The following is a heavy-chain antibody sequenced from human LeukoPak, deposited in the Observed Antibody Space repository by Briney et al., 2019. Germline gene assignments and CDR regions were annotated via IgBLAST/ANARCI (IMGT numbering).Heavy chain of an antibody. CDR2: IIPIFGTA. J-gene: IGHJ4*02. V-gene: IGHV1-69*06. CDR3: ARSSVVTAMVHLDS. D-gene: IGHD2-21*02. CDR1: GGTFSSYA. Sequence: SVKVSCKASGGTFSSYAISWLRQAPGQGLEWMGGIIPIFGTANYAQKFQGRVTITADKSTSTVYMELSSLRSEDTAVYYCARSSVVTAMVHLDSWGQGTLVTVSS.